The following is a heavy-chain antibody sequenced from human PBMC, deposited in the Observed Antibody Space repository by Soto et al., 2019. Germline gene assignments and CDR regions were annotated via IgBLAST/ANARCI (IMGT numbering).Heavy chain of an antibody. D-gene: IGHD4-4*01. CDR1: GGTFSSYG. Sequence: ASVKVSCKASGGTFSSYGISWVRQAPGQGLEWMGWISAYNGNTNYAQKLQGRVTMTTDTSTSTAYMELRSLRSDDTAVYYCARAWTTVTNYYYYGMDVWGQGTTVTVSS. CDR3: ARAWTTVTNYYYYGMDV. V-gene: IGHV1-18*04. CDR2: ISAYNGNT. J-gene: IGHJ6*02.